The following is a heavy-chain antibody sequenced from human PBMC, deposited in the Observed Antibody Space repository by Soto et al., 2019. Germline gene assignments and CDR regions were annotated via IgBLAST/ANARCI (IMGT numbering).Heavy chain of an antibody. CDR1: GFTFSSYS. V-gene: IGHV3-48*02. Sequence: VGSLRLSCAASGFTFSSYSMNWVRQAPGKGLEWVSYISSSSSTIYYADSVKGRFTISRDNAKNSLYLQMNSLRDEDTAVYYCASGYSYGPPTSYWGQGTLVTVSS. D-gene: IGHD5-18*01. CDR2: ISSSSSTI. J-gene: IGHJ4*02. CDR3: ASGYSYGPPTSY.